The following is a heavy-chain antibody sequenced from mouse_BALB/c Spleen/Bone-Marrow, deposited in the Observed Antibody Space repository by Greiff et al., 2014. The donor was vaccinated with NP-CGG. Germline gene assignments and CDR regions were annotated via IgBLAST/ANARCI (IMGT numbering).Heavy chain of an antibody. CDR2: IDPANGNT. Sequence: VQLQQSGAELVKPGASVKLSCTASGFNIKDTYMHWVKQRPEQGLEWIGRIDPANGNTKYDPKFQGKATITADTSSNTAYLQLSHPESEDTAVYYCAEYDNGSSDFDYWGQGTTLTVSS. CDR3: AEYDNGSSDFDY. V-gene: IGHV14-3*02. J-gene: IGHJ2*01. CDR1: GFNIKDTY. D-gene: IGHD1-1*01.